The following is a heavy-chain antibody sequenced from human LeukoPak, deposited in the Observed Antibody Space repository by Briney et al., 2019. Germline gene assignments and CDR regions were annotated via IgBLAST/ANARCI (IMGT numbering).Heavy chain of an antibody. V-gene: IGHV3-30*04. D-gene: IGHD2-2*01. Sequence: PGRSLRLSCAASGFTFGSYAMHWVRQAPGKGLEWVAVISYDGSNKYYADSVKGRFTISRDNSKNTLYLQMNSLRAEDTAVYYCARDREDIVVVSAAMSMDVWGKGTTVTVSS. CDR2: ISYDGSNK. CDR3: ARDREDIVVVSAAMSMDV. J-gene: IGHJ6*04. CDR1: GFTFGSYA.